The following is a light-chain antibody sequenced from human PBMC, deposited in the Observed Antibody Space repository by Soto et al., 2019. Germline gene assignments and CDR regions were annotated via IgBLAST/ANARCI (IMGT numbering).Light chain of an antibody. Sequence: EVLLTQSPATMSLSPGDRATLSCRANLSISNYLAWFQQKPGQPPRLLIFDASTRATGIPARFSGSGSGADFTLTISSLEPEDFAVYYCHQRRSWPPTFGGGTKVDIK. V-gene: IGKV3-11*01. J-gene: IGKJ4*01. CDR1: LSISNY. CDR2: DAS. CDR3: HQRRSWPPT.